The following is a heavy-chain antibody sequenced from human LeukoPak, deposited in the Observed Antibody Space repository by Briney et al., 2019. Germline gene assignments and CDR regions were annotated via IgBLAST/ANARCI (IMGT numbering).Heavy chain of an antibody. Sequence: PGGSLRLSCAASGFPFSDHYMDWVRQAPGKGREWIGEINHSGSTNYNPSLKSRVTISVDTSKNQFSLKLSTVTAADTAVYYCARPRSRTFDYWGQGTLVTVSS. CDR3: ARPRSRTFDY. D-gene: IGHD6-13*01. CDR2: INHSGST. V-gene: IGHV4-34*01. CDR1: GFPFSDHY. J-gene: IGHJ4*02.